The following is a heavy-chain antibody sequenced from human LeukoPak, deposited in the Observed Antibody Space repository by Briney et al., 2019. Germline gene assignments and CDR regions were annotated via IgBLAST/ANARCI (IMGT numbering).Heavy chain of an antibody. CDR3: ARDSGSGNNDY. D-gene: IGHD1-26*01. J-gene: IGHJ4*02. V-gene: IGHV1-69*13. Sequence: SVKVSCKASGGTFRSNAISWVRQAPGQGLEWMGGITPIFGTANYAQKFQGRVTITAVESMSTAYMELSSLRSEDTAVYCCARDSGSGNNDYWGQGTLVTVSS. CDR2: ITPIFGTA. CDR1: GGTFRSNA.